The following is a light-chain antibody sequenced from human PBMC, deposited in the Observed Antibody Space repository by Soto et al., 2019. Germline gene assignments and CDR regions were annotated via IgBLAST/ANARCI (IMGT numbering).Light chain of an antibody. J-gene: IGKJ4*01. CDR1: QSVNSRY. CDR2: GAS. CDR3: QQYGSSPRT. Sequence: IAWSKSAGPLSLSPGERATLSCKASQSVNSRYLAWYQQKAGQAPRPLIYGASRRATGIPDRFSGSGSGTDFTLTIRRLEPEDFEVYYCQQYGSSPRTFGGGTKVDIK. V-gene: IGKV3-20*01.